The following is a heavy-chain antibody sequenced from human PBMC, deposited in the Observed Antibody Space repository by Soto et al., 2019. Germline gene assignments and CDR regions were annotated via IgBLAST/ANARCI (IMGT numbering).Heavy chain of an antibody. CDR1: GASISNPGYS. V-gene: IGHV4-31*11. J-gene: IGHJ5*02. CDR2: NNYRGDT. CDR3: TRGGSGWKALNWFDP. D-gene: IGHD6-19*01. Sequence: QVQPQESGPGLVKPSQTLSLTCAVSGASISNPGYSWTWIRQHPGGGLEWLGSNNYRGDTYYNPSLKSRMTISLDTSKNQFSLWLTSVTAADTAVYYCTRGGSGWKALNWFDPWGQGTQVTVSS.